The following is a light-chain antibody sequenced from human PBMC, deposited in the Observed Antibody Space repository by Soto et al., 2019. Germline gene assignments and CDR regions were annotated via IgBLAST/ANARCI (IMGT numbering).Light chain of an antibody. J-gene: IGKJ5*01. CDR2: GAS. CDR3: QHFRA. V-gene: IGKV3-20*01. Sequence: EVVLTQSPGTLSLSPGERATLSCRASQSVSSSYVAWYQQKRGQAPRLLMYGASSRATGIPDRFSGSGSGTDFTLTINRLEPEDFVLYYCQHFRAFGQGTRLEIK. CDR1: QSVSSSY.